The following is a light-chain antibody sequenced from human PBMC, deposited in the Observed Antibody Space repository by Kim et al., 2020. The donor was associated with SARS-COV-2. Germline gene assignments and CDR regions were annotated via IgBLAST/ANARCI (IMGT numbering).Light chain of an antibody. CDR1: HGVSSY. Sequence: SLSPGERATRSGRASHGVSSYLAWYQQKPGQAPRLLIYDASNRATGIPARFSGSGSGTDFTLTISSLEPEDFAVYYCQQRSNWLTFGGGTKVDIK. J-gene: IGKJ4*01. CDR3: QQRSNWLT. V-gene: IGKV3-11*01. CDR2: DAS.